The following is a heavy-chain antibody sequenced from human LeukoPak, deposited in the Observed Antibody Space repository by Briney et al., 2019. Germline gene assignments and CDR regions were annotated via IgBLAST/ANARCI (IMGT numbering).Heavy chain of an antibody. CDR3: AKGVDGGYSYGLVDY. CDR2: ISYDGSNK. J-gene: IGHJ4*02. CDR1: GFTFSSYG. D-gene: IGHD5-18*01. Sequence: GGSLRLSCAASGFTFSSYGMHWVRQAPSKGLEWVAVISYDGSNKYYADSVKGRFTISRDNSKNTLYLQMNSLRAEDTAVYYCAKGVDGGYSYGLVDYWGQGTLVTVSS. V-gene: IGHV3-30*18.